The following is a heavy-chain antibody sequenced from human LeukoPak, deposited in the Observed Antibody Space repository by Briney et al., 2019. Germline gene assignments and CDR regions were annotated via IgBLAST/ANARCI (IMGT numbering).Heavy chain of an antibody. CDR1: GFTFSNYW. V-gene: IGHV3-7*04. CDR3: ARAYYYYYGMDV. Sequence: GESLRLSCADSGFTFSNYWMTWVRQAPGKGVEWVADINQDGSEKYYADSVRGGVTIVEEKARNRAYLHMNSLRAEDTAVYYCARAYYYYYGMDVWGQGTTVTVSS. J-gene: IGHJ6*02. CDR2: INQDGSEK.